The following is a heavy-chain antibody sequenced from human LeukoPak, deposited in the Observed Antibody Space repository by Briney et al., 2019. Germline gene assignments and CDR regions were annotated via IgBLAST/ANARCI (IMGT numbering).Heavy chain of an antibody. CDR2: IYPGYSDT. D-gene: IGHD5-18*01. CDR3: ARPATAMVPYYFDY. CDR1: GYSFTSYW. V-gene: IGHV5-51*01. Sequence: GESLKISCKGSGYSFTSYWIGWVRQMPGKGLDWMGIIYPGYSDTRYSPSFQSHVTISADKSISTAYLQWSSLKASDTAMYYCARPATAMVPYYFDYWGQGTLVTVSS. J-gene: IGHJ4*02.